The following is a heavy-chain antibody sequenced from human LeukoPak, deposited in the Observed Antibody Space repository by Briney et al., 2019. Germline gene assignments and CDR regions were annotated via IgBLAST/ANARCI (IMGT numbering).Heavy chain of an antibody. CDR1: GYTFTSYY. CDR2: NNPSGGST. J-gene: IGHJ4*02. CDR3: ARGHSNSPFLY. D-gene: IGHD6-6*01. V-gene: IGHV1-46*01. Sequence: GASVKVSCKASGYTFTSYYLHWVRQAPGQGLEWMGINNPSGGSTSYAQKFQDRVTMTRDTPTSTVYMELSSLRSEDTAVYYCARGHSNSPFLYWGQGTLVTVSS.